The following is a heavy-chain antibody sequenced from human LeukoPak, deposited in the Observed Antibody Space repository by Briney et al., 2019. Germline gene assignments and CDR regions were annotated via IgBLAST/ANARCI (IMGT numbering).Heavy chain of an antibody. CDR2: INPNSGGT. D-gene: IGHD6-13*01. Sequence: RASVKVSCKASGYTFTGYYMHWVRQAPGQGLEWMGWINPNSGGTNYAQKFQGRVTMTRDTSISTAYMELSRLRSDDTAVYYCARAHPGTDYYYYMDVWGKGTTVTVSS. CDR1: GYTFTGYY. J-gene: IGHJ6*03. V-gene: IGHV1-2*02. CDR3: ARAHPGTDYYYYMDV.